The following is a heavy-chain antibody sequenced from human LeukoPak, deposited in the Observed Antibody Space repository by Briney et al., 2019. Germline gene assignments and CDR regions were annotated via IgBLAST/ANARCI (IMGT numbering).Heavy chain of an antibody. V-gene: IGHV1-8*01. CDR2: MSPVSGIG. CDR1: GYIINNFD. J-gene: IGHJ4*02. CDR3: ARAPMGTAALY. Sequence: ASVTVSCKASGYIINNFDINWVRQAPGQGLEWMGWMSPVSGIGGSAQRFQGRVTLTRDTSISTAYMEVSNLRSDDTAFYYCARAPMGTAALYWGQGTLVTVSS. D-gene: IGHD2-2*01.